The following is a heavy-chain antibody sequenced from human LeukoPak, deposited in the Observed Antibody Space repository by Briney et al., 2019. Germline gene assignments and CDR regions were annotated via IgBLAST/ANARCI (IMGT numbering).Heavy chain of an antibody. CDR2: KYFSGSA. CDR3: ATPYCSTISCLDVFNM. Sequence: PSQTLSLTCNVSGVSVSDGRYYWTWIRQRPGKGLEWIGCKYFSGSAKYNPSLKSRLTISIDSSRNQFSLQLSSVTAADTATYYCATPYCSTISCLDVFNMWGQGTRVTVSS. V-gene: IGHV4-31*03. CDR1: GVSVSDGRYY. J-gene: IGHJ3*02. D-gene: IGHD2-2*01.